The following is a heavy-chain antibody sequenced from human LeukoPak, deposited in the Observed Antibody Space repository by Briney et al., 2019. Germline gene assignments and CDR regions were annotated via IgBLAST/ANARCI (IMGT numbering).Heavy chain of an antibody. CDR3: ARAPTTVTTFDY. CDR1: GFTFSSYW. CDR2: MNSDGSST. D-gene: IGHD4-17*01. Sequence: GGSLRLSCAASGFTFSSYWMHWVRHAPGKGLVLVSRMNSDGSSTSYADSVKGRFTISRDNAKNTLYLQMNSLRAEDTAVYYCARAPTTVTTFDYWGQGTLVTVSS. V-gene: IGHV3-74*01. J-gene: IGHJ4*02.